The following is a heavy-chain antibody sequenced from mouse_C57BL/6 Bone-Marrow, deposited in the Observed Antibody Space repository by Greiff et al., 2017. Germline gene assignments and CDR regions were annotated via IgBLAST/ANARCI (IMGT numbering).Heavy chain of an antibody. CDR3: ADRSCDGYYQFAY. J-gene: IGHJ3*01. CDR2: ITSDGGST. CDR1: EYEFPSHD. V-gene: IGHV5-2*01. Sequence: EVKVVESGGGLVQPGESLKLSCESNEYEFPSHDMSWVRKTPEKRLELVAAITSDGGSTYYPDTMERRFIISRDNTKKTLYLQMSSLRSEDTALYYCADRSCDGYYQFAYWGQGTLVTVSA. D-gene: IGHD2-3*01.